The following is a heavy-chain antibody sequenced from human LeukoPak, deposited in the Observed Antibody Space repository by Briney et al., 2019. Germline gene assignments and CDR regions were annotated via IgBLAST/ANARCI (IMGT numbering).Heavy chain of an antibody. J-gene: IGHJ4*02. CDR2: ISSSSSYM. D-gene: IGHD1-26*01. CDR1: GFTFSSYS. Sequence: GGSLRLSCAASGFTFSSYSRNWVRQAPGKGLEWVSSISSSSSYMYYADSVKGRFTISRDNAKNSLYLQMNSLRAEDTAVYYCARDNIVEATFDYWGQGTLVTVSS. V-gene: IGHV3-21*01. CDR3: ARDNIVEATFDY.